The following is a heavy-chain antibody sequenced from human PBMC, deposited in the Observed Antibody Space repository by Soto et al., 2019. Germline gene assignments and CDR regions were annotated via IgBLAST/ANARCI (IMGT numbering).Heavy chain of an antibody. CDR2: IIPIFGTA. CDR3: AHGRLQFPYWSFDL. V-gene: IGHV1-69*01. D-gene: IGHD5-12*01. Sequence: QVQLVQSGAEVKKPESSVKVSCKASGGTFSSYAISWVRQAPGQGLEWMGGIIPIFGTANYAQKFQGRVMITADESTSTAYMELSSVRSEDTAVYYCAHGRLQFPYWSFDLWGRGTLVTVSS. CDR1: GGTFSSYA. J-gene: IGHJ2*01.